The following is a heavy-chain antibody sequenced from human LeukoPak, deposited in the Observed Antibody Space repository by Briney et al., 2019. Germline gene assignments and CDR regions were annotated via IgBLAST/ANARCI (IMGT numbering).Heavy chain of an antibody. V-gene: IGHV3-48*03. J-gene: IGHJ6*03. CDR2: IGTIISTT. CDR1: GFTFGSYE. CDR3: ASTCSSTSCYQNYYYYYYMDV. Sequence: PGGSLRLSCAASGFTFGSYEMNWVRQAPGKGLEWVSYIGTIISTTYYADSVKGRFTISRDNAKNSLYLQMNSLRAEDTAVYYCASTCSSTSCYQNYYYYYYMDVWGKGTTVTVSS. D-gene: IGHD2-2*01.